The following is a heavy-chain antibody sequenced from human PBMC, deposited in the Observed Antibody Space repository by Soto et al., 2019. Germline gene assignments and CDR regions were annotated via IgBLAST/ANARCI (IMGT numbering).Heavy chain of an antibody. V-gene: IGHV3-30-3*01. D-gene: IGHD1-1*01. CDR3: VRDHSGLKDFDY. J-gene: IGHJ4*02. Sequence: SLRLSCAASGFTFSSYAMHWVRQAPGKGLEWVAVISYDGSYKYYTDSVKGRFTISRDKSKNTLYLQMNSLRAEDTAVYYCVRDHSGLKDFDYWGQGTLVTAPQ. CDR1: GFTFSSYA. CDR2: ISYDGSYK.